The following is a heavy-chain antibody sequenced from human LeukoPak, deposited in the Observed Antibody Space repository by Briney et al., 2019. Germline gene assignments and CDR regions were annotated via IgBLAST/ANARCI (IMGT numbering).Heavy chain of an antibody. CDR3: AREGVAVIKGAFDI. D-gene: IGHD3-22*01. Sequence: PSETLSLTCAVYGGSFSGYYWSWIRQPPGKGLEWIGEINHSGSTNYNPSPKSRVTISVDTSKYQFSLKLSSVTAADTAVYYCAREGVAVIKGAFDIWGQGTMVTVSS. CDR1: GGSFSGYY. CDR2: INHSGST. J-gene: IGHJ3*02. V-gene: IGHV4-34*01.